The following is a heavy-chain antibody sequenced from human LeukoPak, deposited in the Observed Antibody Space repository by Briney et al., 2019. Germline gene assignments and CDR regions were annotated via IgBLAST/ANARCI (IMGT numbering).Heavy chain of an antibody. CDR2: ITWNGDST. CDR1: GFNFDDYN. CDR3: AKDKWLRGYYYYYMDV. Sequence: GSLRLSCAASGFNFDDYNMHWVRQAPGKGLEWVSLITWNGDSTYYADSVEGRFTISRDNSKNSLYLQMSSLRTEDTALYYCAKDKWLRGYYYYYMDVWGKGTTVTVSS. J-gene: IGHJ6*03. D-gene: IGHD5-12*01. V-gene: IGHV3-43*01.